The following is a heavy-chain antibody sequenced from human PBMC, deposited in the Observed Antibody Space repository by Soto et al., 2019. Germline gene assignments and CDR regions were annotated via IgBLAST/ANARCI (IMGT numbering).Heavy chain of an antibody. Sequence: QVQLVQSGAEVTKPGSSVKVSCKASGGTFSSYAIRWVRQAPGQGLEWMGGIIPIFGTANYAQKFQGRVTITADESTSTDYLDLSSLRSADTAVNYGARARWGLERPGDLYYCGQGTLVTVSS. CDR2: IIPIFGTA. D-gene: IGHD1-1*01. CDR1: GGTFSSYA. J-gene: IGHJ4*02. V-gene: IGHV1-69*01. CDR3: ARARWGLERPGDLYY.